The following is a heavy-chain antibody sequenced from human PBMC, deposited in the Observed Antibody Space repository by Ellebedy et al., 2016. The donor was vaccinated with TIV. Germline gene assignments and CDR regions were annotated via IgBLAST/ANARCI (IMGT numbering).Heavy chain of an antibody. CDR1: GFTFSSYA. J-gene: IGHJ4*02. CDR3: AKGRGGGSDSSAPRYYFDY. Sequence: GESLKISCAASGFTFSSYAMSWVRQAPGKGLEWVSTISHTGSRTYYADSVEGRFIISRDNSKKTPYLQMNSLRAEDTAVYYCAKGRGGGSDSSAPRYYFDYWGLGTLVTVSS. V-gene: IGHV3-23*01. CDR2: ISHTGSRT. D-gene: IGHD3-22*01.